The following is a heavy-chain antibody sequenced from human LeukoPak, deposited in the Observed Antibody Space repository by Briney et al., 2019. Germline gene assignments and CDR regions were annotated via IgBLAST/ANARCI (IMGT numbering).Heavy chain of an antibody. CDR2: INHSGST. V-gene: IGHV4-34*01. CDR1: GGSFSGYY. D-gene: IGHD6-6*01. J-gene: IGHJ6*03. CDR3: ARGSIAARPYYYYYYYMDV. Sequence: SETLSLTCAVYGGSFSGYYRSWIRQPPGKGLEWIGEINHSGSTNYNPSLKSRVTISVGTSKNQFSLKLSSVTAADTAVYYCARGSIAARPYYYYYYYMDVWGKGTTVTVSS.